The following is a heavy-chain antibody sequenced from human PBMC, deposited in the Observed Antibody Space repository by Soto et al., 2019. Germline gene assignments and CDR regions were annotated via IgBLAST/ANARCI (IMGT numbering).Heavy chain of an antibody. Sequence: GESLKISCAASGFTFSSYSMNWVRQAPGKGLEWVSYISSSSSTIYYADSVKGRFTISRDNAKNSLYLQMNSLRDEDTAVYYCARGQGEIAAAGFHFDYWGRGTLVTVSS. CDR1: GFTFSSYS. CDR3: ARGQGEIAAAGFHFDY. D-gene: IGHD6-13*01. CDR2: ISSSSSTI. V-gene: IGHV3-48*02. J-gene: IGHJ4*02.